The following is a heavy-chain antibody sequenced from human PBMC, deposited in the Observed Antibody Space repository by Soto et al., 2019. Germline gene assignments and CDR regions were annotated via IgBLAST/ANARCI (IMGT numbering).Heavy chain of an antibody. Sequence: QVQLVESGGGLVKPGGSLRLSCAASGFTFSDYYMSWIRQAPGKGLEWVSYISSSGSTIYYADSVKGRFTISRDNAKXXLYLQXNSLRAEDTAVYYCARDFSLVYEYYGMDVWGQGTTVTVSS. CDR1: GFTFSDYY. CDR3: ARDFSLVYEYYGMDV. D-gene: IGHD2-8*01. CDR2: ISSSGSTI. J-gene: IGHJ6*02. V-gene: IGHV3-11*01.